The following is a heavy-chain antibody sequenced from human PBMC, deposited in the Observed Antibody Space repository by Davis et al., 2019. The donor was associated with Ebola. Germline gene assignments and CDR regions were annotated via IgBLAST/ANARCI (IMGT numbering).Heavy chain of an antibody. D-gene: IGHD6-6*01. V-gene: IGHV1-18*01. CDR2: ISGYTGDT. Sequence: AASVKVSCKASGYTFTGYDINWVRQAPGQGLEWMGWISGYTGDTKYTQEFQGRVTMTTDTSTNTAYMELRSLRSDDTAVYYCARDRLYCASGDGQVVRCLLSDYWGQGTLVTVSS. J-gene: IGHJ4*02. CDR1: GYTFTGYD. CDR3: ARDRLYCASGDGQVVRCLLSDY.